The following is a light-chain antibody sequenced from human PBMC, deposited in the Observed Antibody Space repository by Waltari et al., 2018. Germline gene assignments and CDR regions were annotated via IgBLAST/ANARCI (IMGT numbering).Light chain of an antibody. V-gene: IGKV4-1*01. CDR3: QQYYSTPRT. J-gene: IGKJ1*01. Sequence: DIVMTQSPDSLAVSLGERATINCKSSQRVLYSSNNKNYLAWYQQKPGQPPKLLIYWASTRDSGVPDRFSASGSGTDFTLTINSLRAEDVAVYYCQQYYSTPRTFGQGTKVEIK. CDR2: WAS. CDR1: QRVLYSSNNKNY.